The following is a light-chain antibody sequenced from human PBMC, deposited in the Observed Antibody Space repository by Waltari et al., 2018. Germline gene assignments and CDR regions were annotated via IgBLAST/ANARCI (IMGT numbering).Light chain of an antibody. CDR2: DVS. Sequence: QSTLTQPASVSGSPGQSITISCTGTSSDVGGDNYVSWYQQYPGKAPKLLIYDVSHRPSGISDCFSASKARIPASLTISGLQAEDEADGFFCSFTRTSTWVFGGGTKLSVL. J-gene: IGLJ3*02. CDR1: SSDVGGDNY. V-gene: IGLV2-14*01. CDR3: CSFTRTSTWV.